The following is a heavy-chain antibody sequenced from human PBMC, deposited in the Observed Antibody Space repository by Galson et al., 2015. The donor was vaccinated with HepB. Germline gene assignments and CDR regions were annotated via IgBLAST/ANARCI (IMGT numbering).Heavy chain of an antibody. CDR3: GRHREGNNNWYGDPVPSHYYGMDV. D-gene: IGHD1-1*01. J-gene: IGHJ6*02. CDR2: IRSKAYGGTT. Sequence: SLRLSCAPSGFTFGDYAMSWVRQAPGKGLEWVGFIRSKAYGGTTEYAASVKGRFIISRDDSKSIAYLQMNSLKSEDTAVYYCGRHREGNNNWYGDPVPSHYYGMDVWGQGTTVTVSS. V-gene: IGHV3-49*04. CDR1: GFTFGDYA.